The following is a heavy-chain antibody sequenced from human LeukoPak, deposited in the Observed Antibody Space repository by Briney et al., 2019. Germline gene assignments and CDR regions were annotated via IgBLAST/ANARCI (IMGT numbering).Heavy chain of an antibody. CDR2: ISSSSGNI. D-gene: IGHD2-15*01. V-gene: IGHV3-21*01. J-gene: IGHJ4*02. CDR1: GSTFSSYS. CDR3: GRVRCSGGTCYTYSSGWAFEF. Sequence: PGGSLRLSCAASGSTFSSYSMNWVRQAPGKGLEWVSSISSSSGNIYYTDSVKGRFTISRDNAENSLYLQMNSLRVEDTAVYYCGRVRCSGGTCYTYSSGWAFEFWGQGTLVIVSS.